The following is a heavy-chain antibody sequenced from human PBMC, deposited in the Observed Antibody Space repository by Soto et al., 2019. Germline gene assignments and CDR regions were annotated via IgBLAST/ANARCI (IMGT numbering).Heavy chain of an antibody. CDR1: GYTFTSYY. CDR2: INASDGST. D-gene: IGHD3-3*01. Sequence: ASVKVSCKASGYTFTSYYMHWVRQAPGQGLEWMGMINASDGSTNYAQKLQGRVTMTTDTSTSTAYMELRSLRSDDTAVYYCACGWSGYFDAFDIWGQGTMVTVSS. J-gene: IGHJ3*02. CDR3: ACGWSGYFDAFDI. V-gene: IGHV1-46*01.